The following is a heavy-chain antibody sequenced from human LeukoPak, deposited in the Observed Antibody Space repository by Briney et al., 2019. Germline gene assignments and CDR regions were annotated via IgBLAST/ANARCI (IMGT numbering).Heavy chain of an antibody. J-gene: IGHJ4*02. CDR3: ARGNLGDSYYDSSGKTIDY. CDR1: GYTVTSYG. V-gene: IGHV1-18*01. Sequence: ASVKVSCKASGYTVTSYGISWVRQAPGQGLEWMGWISAYNGNTNYAQKLQGRVTMTTDTSTSTAYMELRSLRSDDTAVYYCARGNLGDSYYDSSGKTIDYWGQGTLVTVSS. D-gene: IGHD3-22*01. CDR2: ISAYNGNT.